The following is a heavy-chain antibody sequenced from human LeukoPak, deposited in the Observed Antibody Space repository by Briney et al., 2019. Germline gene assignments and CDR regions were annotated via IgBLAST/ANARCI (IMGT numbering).Heavy chain of an antibody. CDR1: GFTFSSYW. CDR2: IKQDGSEK. V-gene: IGHV3-7*01. D-gene: IGHD4-17*01. Sequence: GGSLRLSCAASGFTFSSYWMSWVRQAPGKGLEWVANIKQDGSEKYYVDSVKGRFTISRDNAKNSLYLQMNSLRAEDTAVYYCARVVLGTTVQAYFDYWGQGTLVTVSS. J-gene: IGHJ4*02. CDR3: ARVVLGTTVQAYFDY.